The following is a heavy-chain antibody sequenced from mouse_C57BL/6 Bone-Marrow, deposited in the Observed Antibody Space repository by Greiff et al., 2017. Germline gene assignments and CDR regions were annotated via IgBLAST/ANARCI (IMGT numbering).Heavy chain of an antibody. D-gene: IGHD1-1*01. J-gene: IGHJ4*01. CDR2: IHPNSGST. CDR3: ARDLLLRSYAMDY. V-gene: IGHV1-64*01. Sequence: VQLQQPGAELVKPGASVKLSCKASGYTFTSYWMHWVKQRPGQGLEWIGMIHPNSGSTNYNEKFKSKATLTVDKSSSTAYMQLSSLTSEDSAVYYCARDLLLRSYAMDYWGQGTSVTVPS. CDR1: GYTFTSYW.